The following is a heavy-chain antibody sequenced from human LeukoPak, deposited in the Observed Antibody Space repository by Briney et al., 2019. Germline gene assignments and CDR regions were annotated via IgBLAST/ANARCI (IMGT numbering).Heavy chain of an antibody. Sequence: GASVTVSCKASGYTFSSYDINWVRQAPGQGLEWMGWMNPNSGNTGYAQKFQGRVTMTRDTSISTAYTELSSLRAEDTAVYYCAKDQNYDFFGPDYWGQGTLVTVSS. D-gene: IGHD3-3*01. CDR3: AKDQNYDFFGPDY. CDR1: GYTFSSYD. V-gene: IGHV1-8*01. J-gene: IGHJ4*02. CDR2: MNPNSGNT.